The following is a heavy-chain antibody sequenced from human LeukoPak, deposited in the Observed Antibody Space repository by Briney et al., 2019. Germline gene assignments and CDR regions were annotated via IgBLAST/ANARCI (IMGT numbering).Heavy chain of an antibody. D-gene: IGHD2-2*01. V-gene: IGHV4-38-2*02. Sequence: SETLSLTCTVSGYSISSGYYWGWIRQPPGKGLEWIGSIYHSGSTNYNPSLKSRVTISVDTSKNQFSLKLSSVTAADTAVYYCARYCSSTSCPLAFDYWGQGTLVTVSS. CDR2: IYHSGST. CDR3: ARYCSSTSCPLAFDY. CDR1: GYSISSGYY. J-gene: IGHJ4*02.